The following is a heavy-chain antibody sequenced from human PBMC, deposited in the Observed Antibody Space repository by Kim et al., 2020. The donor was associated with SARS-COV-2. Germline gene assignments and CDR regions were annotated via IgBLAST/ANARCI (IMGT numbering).Heavy chain of an antibody. CDR3: ARDLTLYSRGWH. D-gene: IGHD6-19*01. Sequence: ASVKVSCKASGYTFTSYAMHWVRQAPGQRLEWMGWINAGNGNTKYSQKFQGRVTITRDTSASTAYMELSSLRSEDTAVYYCARDLTLYSRGWHWGQGTLVTVSA. J-gene: IGHJ4*02. CDR2: INAGNGNT. V-gene: IGHV1-3*01. CDR1: GYTFTSYA.